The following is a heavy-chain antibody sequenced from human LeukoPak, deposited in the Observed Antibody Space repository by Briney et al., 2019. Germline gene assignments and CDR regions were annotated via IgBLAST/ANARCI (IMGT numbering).Heavy chain of an antibody. Sequence: ASVKVSCKVSGYTLTELSMHWVRQAPGKGLEWMGGFDPEDGETIYAQKFQGRVTMTEDTSTDTAYMELSSLRSEDTAVYYCATPAEPHFDRFASYWGQGTLVTVSS. J-gene: IGHJ4*02. CDR3: ATPAEPHFDRFASY. V-gene: IGHV1-24*01. D-gene: IGHD3-9*01. CDR2: FDPEDGET. CDR1: GYTLTELS.